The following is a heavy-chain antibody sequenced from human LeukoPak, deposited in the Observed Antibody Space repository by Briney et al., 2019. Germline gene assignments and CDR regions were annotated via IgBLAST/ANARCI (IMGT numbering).Heavy chain of an antibody. CDR2: IYPGDSDT. D-gene: IGHD3-22*01. Sequence: GESLKISCRGSGYSFTSYWIGWVRQLPGKGLEWMGIIYPGDSDTRYSLSFQGQVTISADKSNSTAYLQWSSLKASDTAMYYCASGGYYYLFDYWGQGTLVTVSS. V-gene: IGHV5-51*01. CDR3: ASGGYYYLFDY. CDR1: GYSFTSYW. J-gene: IGHJ4*02.